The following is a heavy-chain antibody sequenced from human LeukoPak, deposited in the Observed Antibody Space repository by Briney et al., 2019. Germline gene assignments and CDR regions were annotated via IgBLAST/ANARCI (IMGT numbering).Heavy chain of an antibody. J-gene: IGHJ5*02. V-gene: IGHV3-66*01. Sequence: PGGSLRLSCAASGFTVSSNYMSWVRQAPGKGLEWVSVIYSGGSTYYADSVKGRLTISRDNSKNTLYLQMNSLRAEDTAVYYCARSQYSSSSTWGQGTLVTVSS. CDR3: ARSQYSSSST. CDR2: IYSGGST. CDR1: GFTVSSNY. D-gene: IGHD6-6*01.